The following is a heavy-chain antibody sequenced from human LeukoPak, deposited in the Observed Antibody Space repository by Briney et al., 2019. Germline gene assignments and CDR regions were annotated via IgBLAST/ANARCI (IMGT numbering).Heavy chain of an antibody. CDR1: GFTFSSYA. Sequence: GGSLRLSCAAYGFTFSSYAMSWVRQAPGKGLEWVSSISGSGGNTYYADSVKGRFTISRDNSRNTLFMQMYSLRADDTAVYYCAKSKFPFDADGWHGYFDFWGQGTLVTVSS. J-gene: IGHJ4*02. V-gene: IGHV3-23*01. CDR2: ISGSGGNT. CDR3: AKSKFPFDADGWHGYFDF. D-gene: IGHD3-10*01.